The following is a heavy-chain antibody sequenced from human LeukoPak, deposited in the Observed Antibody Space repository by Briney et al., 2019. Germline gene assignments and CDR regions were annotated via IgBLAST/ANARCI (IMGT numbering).Heavy chain of an antibody. Sequence: GASVKVSCKASGYTFTSYYMHWVRQAPGQGLEWMGIINPSGGSTSYAQKFQGRVTISVDTSKNQFSLKLSSVTAADTAVYYCARDSPIKGWFGELFRAFDIWGQGTMVTVSS. J-gene: IGHJ3*02. V-gene: IGHV1-46*01. CDR3: ARDSPIKGWFGELFRAFDI. CDR2: INPSGGST. CDR1: GYTFTSYY. D-gene: IGHD3-10*01.